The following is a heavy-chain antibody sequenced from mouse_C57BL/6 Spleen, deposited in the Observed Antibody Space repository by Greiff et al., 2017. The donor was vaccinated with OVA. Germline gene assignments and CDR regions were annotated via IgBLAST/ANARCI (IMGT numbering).Heavy chain of an antibody. D-gene: IGHD2-1*01. CDR2: ISYDGSN. V-gene: IGHV3-6*01. J-gene: IGHJ2*01. Sequence: EVKLMESGPGLVKPSQSLSLTCSVTGYSITSGYYWNWIRQFPGNKLEWMGYISYDGSNNYNPSLKNRISITRDTSKNQFFLKLNSVTTEDTATYYCAREGGNYYFDYWGQGTTLTVSS. CDR3: AREGGNYYFDY. CDR1: GYSITSGYY.